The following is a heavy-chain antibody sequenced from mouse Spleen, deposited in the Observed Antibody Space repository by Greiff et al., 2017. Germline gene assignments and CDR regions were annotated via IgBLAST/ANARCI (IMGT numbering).Heavy chain of an antibody. D-gene: IGHD4-1*01. CDR3: ARSRTGTGAMDY. CDR2: INPSSGYT. Sequence: QVQLKESGAELARPGASVKMSCKASGYTFTSYTMHWVKQRPGQGLEWIGYINPSSGYTKYNQKFKDKATLTADKSSSTAYMQLSSLTSEDSAVYYCARSRTGTGAMDYWGQGTSVTVSS. J-gene: IGHJ4*01. CDR1: GYTFTSYT. V-gene: IGHV1-4*01.